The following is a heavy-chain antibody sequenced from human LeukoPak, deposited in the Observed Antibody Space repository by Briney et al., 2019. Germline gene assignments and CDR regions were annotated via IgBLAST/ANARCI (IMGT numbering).Heavy chain of an antibody. D-gene: IGHD2-8*01. CDR1: GFTFSSYA. CDR2: ISGSGGTT. J-gene: IGHJ5*02. CDR3: AKEGTRGYCTNGVCLNWFDP. Sequence: GGSLRLSCAASGFTFSSYAMSWVRQAPGKGLEWVSAISGSGGTTFYADSVKGRFTISRDNSKNTLYLQMNSLRAEDTAVYYCAKEGTRGYCTNGVCLNWFDPWGQGTLVTVSS. V-gene: IGHV3-23*01.